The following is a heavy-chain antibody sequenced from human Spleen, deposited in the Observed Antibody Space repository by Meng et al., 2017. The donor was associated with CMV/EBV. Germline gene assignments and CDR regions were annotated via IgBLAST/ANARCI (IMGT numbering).Heavy chain of an antibody. D-gene: IGHD3-3*01. CDR2: ISGSGGST. V-gene: IGHV3-23*01. Sequence: SYARSWVRQAPGKGLEWVSAISGSGGSTYYADSVKGRFTISRDNSKNTLYLQMNSLRAEDTAVYYRASWVPITYYDFWSGPRWFDPWGQGTLVTVSS. J-gene: IGHJ5*02. CDR3: ASWVPITYYDFWSGPRWFDP. CDR1: SYA.